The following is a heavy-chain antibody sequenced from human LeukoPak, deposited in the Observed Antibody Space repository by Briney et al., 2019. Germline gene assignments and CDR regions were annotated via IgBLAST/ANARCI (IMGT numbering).Heavy chain of an antibody. CDR2: IIPIFGTA. D-gene: IGHD1-1*01. V-gene: IGHV1-69*13. Sequence: SVKVSCKASGGTFSSYAISWVRQAPGQGLEWMGGIIPIFGTANYAQKFQGRVTTTADESTSTAYMELSSLRSEDTAVYYCARVQELTYYYYYGMDVWAKGPRSPSP. CDR3: ARVQELTYYYYYGMDV. J-gene: IGHJ6*02. CDR1: GGTFSSYA.